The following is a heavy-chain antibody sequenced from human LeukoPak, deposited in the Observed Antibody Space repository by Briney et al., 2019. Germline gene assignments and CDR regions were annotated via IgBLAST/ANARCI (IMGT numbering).Heavy chain of an antibody. CDR1: GYSFSSYW. CDR2: IYPGDSDT. CDR3: ACATTVTSFDY. V-gene: IGHV5-51*01. Sequence: GESLKISCQGSGYSFSSYWIGWVRQMPGKGLEWMGIIYPGDSDTRYSPSFQGQVTISADKSISTAYLQWSSLKASDTDMYYCACATTVTSFDYWGQGTLVTVSS. D-gene: IGHD4-17*01. J-gene: IGHJ4*02.